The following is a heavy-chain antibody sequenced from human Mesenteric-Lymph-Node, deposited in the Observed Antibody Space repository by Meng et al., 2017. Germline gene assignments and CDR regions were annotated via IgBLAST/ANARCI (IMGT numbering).Heavy chain of an antibody. CDR1: GFTFSPYA. Sequence: GESLKISCAASGFTFSPYALSWVRQPPGKGLEWVSSISGAGLTFYADSVKGRFTISRDNSKNTLYLQMNSLRAEDTAVYYCAMLSYYYDSSGYYFDYWGQGTLVTVSS. V-gene: IGHV3-23*01. CDR3: AMLSYYYDSSGYYFDY. D-gene: IGHD3-22*01. CDR2: ISGAGLT. J-gene: IGHJ4*02.